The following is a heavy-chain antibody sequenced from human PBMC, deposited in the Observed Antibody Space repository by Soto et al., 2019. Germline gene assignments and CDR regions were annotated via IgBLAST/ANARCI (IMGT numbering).Heavy chain of an antibody. CDR1: GDTFSFYT. CDR2: INPIVSMS. V-gene: IGHV1-69*02. J-gene: IGHJ4*02. Sequence: QVQLVQSGTEAKKPGSSVKVSCKASGDTFSFYTINWVRQAPGLGLEWVGRINPIVSMSNYAQKFQGRVSXTXEXXTSTAYMELRSLRSDDTAMYFCAASYGSGYRAFDYWGQGALVIVSS. D-gene: IGHD3-10*01. CDR3: AASYGSGYRAFDY.